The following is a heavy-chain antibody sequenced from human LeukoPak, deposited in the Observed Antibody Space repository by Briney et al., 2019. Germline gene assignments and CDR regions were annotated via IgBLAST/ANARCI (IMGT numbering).Heavy chain of an antibody. CDR3: ARDESLVTGPFHY. D-gene: IGHD1-20*01. V-gene: IGHV3-7*01. J-gene: IGHJ4*02. Sequence: GGSLRLSCAASGFTFSNYWMSWVRQTPGKGLEWVANIKKDGSEKYYVDCVNGRFSISRDNAKNSLYLQMNSLRGEDTAVYYCARDESLVTGPFHYWGQGTLVTVSS. CDR2: IKKDGSEK. CDR1: GFTFSNYW.